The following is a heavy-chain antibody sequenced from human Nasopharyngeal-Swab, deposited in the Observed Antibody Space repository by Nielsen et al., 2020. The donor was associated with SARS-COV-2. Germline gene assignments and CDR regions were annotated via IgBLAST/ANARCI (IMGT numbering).Heavy chain of an antibody. Sequence: GGSLRLSCAASGFTFSSYAMSWVRQAPGKGLEWVSAISGSGGSTYYADSVRGRFTISRDNSKNTLYLQMNSLRAEDTAVYYCGKDYYDSSGYHPDAFDIWGQGTMVTVSS. V-gene: IGHV3-23*01. CDR3: GKDYYDSSGYHPDAFDI. J-gene: IGHJ3*02. D-gene: IGHD3-22*01. CDR1: GFTFSSYA. CDR2: ISGSGGST.